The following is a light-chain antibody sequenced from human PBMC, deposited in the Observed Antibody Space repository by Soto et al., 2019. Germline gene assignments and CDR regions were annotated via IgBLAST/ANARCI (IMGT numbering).Light chain of an antibody. V-gene: IGLV1-47*01. Sequence: QSVLTKPPSASGTPGQRVTISCSGSSSNIVSNYVYWYQQLPGTAPKLLIYRNNQRPSGVPDRFSGSKSGTSASLAISGLRSEDEADYYCAAWDDSLSSVVFGGGTKLTVL. CDR3: AAWDDSLSSVV. J-gene: IGLJ2*01. CDR1: SSNIVSNY. CDR2: RNN.